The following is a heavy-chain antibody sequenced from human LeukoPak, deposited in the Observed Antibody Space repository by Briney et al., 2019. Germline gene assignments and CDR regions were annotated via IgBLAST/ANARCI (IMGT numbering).Heavy chain of an antibody. Sequence: GGSLRLSCSASGFTFSSYAMHWVRQAPGKGLEYVSTISSDGGSTYYADSVKGRFIISRDNYKKTLYLQMSSLRAEDTAAYYCVKDQWYSNGWYIFDYWGQGTLVTVSS. CDR3: VKDQWYSNGWYIFDY. CDR2: ISSDGGST. V-gene: IGHV3-64D*08. D-gene: IGHD6-19*01. CDR1: GFTFSSYA. J-gene: IGHJ4*01.